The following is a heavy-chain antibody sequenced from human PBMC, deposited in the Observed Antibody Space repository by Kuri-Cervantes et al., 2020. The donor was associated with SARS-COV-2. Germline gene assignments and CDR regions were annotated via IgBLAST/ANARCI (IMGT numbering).Heavy chain of an antibody. J-gene: IGHJ5*02. D-gene: IGHD3-16*01. V-gene: IGHV3-30*04. Sequence: GESLRLSCAASGFTFSSYAMHWVRQAPGKGLEWVAVISYDGSNKYYADSVKGRFTISRDNSKNTLYLQMNSLRAEDTAVYYCARDGGGWFDPWGQGTLVTVSS. CDR3: ARDGGGWFDP. CDR1: GFTFSSYA. CDR2: ISYDGSNK.